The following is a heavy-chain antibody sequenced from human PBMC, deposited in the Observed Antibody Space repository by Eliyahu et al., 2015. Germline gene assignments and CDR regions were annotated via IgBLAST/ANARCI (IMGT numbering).Heavy chain of an antibody. J-gene: IGHJ4*02. V-gene: IGHV1-2*02. Sequence: QVQLVQSGAEVKKPGSSXKVSCKXSGXTFXGYYXHXVRQAPGQGLEWMGWINPNSGGTNYAQKFQGRVTMTRDTSISTAYMELSRLRSDDTAVYYCARDFYYDSSGHWGQGTLVTVSS. CDR2: INPNSGGT. CDR1: GXTFXGYY. CDR3: ARDFYYDSSGH. D-gene: IGHD3-22*01.